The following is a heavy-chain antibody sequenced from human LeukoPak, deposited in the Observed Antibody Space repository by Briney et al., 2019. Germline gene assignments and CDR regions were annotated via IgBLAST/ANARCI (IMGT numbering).Heavy chain of an antibody. J-gene: IGHJ6*03. CDR1: GGSISSSSYS. V-gene: IGHV4-39*07. Sequence: SETLSLTCTVSGGSISSSSYSWGWIRQPPGKGLEWIGSIYYSGSTYYNPSLKSRVTISVDTSKNQFFLKLSSATAADTAVYYCARVRNFRDYYYYYMDVWGKGTTVTVSS. CDR3: ARVRNFRDYYYYYMDV. CDR2: IYYSGST. D-gene: IGHD2/OR15-2a*01.